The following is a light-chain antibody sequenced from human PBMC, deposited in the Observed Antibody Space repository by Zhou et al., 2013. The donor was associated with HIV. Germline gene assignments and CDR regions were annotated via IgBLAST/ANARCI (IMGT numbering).Light chain of an antibody. Sequence: DIQLTQSPSFLSASVGDRVTITCRASQGISSYLAWYQQKPGKAPKLLIYAASTLQSGVPSRFSGSGSGTEFTLTISSLQPEDFATYYCQQLNSYPLTFGPRDQSGYQT. CDR1: QGISSY. V-gene: IGKV1-9*01. J-gene: IGKJ3*01. CDR3: QQLNSYPLT. CDR2: AAS.